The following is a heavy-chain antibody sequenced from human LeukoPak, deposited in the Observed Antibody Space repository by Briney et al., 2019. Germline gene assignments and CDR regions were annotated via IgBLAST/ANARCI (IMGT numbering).Heavy chain of an antibody. CDR3: ANYYGSGSYFPS. V-gene: IGHV3-23*01. Sequence: PGGSLRLSCAASGFTFSSYAMSWVRQAPGKGLEWVSAISGSGGSTYYADSVKGRFTISRDNPKNTLYLQMNSLRAEDTAVYYCANYYGSGSYFPSWGQGTLVTVSS. J-gene: IGHJ5*02. D-gene: IGHD3-10*01. CDR2: ISGSGGST. CDR1: GFTFSSYA.